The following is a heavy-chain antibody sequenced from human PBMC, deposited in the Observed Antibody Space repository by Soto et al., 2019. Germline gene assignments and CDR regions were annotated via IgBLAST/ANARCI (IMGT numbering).Heavy chain of an antibody. CDR2: IVVGSGNT. J-gene: IGHJ4*02. CDR1: GFPFTSSA. CDR3: ARVFLDHYGTRGYFDY. D-gene: IGHD3-10*01. V-gene: IGHV1-58*02. Sequence: ASVKVSCKASGFPFTSSAIKWVRQARGQRLEWIGWIVVGSGNTNYAQKFQERVTITRDMSTSTVYMELGSLRSEDTAVYYCARVFLDHYGTRGYFDYCGQGTLVPVSS.